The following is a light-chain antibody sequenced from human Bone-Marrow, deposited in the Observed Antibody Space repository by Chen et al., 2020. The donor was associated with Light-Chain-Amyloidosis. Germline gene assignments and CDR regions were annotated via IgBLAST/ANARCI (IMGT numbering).Light chain of an antibody. V-gene: IGKV4-1*01. CDR1: QSVLSTSDNKNY. Sequence: DIVMTQSPDSLAVSLGERATINCKSSQSVLSTSDNKNYLAWYQQKPGQPPKLLIYWASIRESGVPDRFSGSGSGTDFTLTLSTLQAGDVAVYFCQQYVGGALPFGGGTKVEIK. CDR2: WAS. CDR3: QQYVGGALP. J-gene: IGKJ4*01.